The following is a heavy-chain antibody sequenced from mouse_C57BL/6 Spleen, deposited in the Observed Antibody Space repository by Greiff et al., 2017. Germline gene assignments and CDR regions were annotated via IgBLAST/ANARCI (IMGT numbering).Heavy chain of an antibody. V-gene: IGHV5-6*01. Sequence: EAQVVESGGDLVKPGGSLKLSCAASGFTFSSYGMSWVRQTPDKRLEWVATISSGGSYTYYPDSVKGRFTISRDNAKNALYLQMSSLKSEDTAMYYCARHRDGYCCDYWGQGTTLTVSS. CDR3: ARHRDGYCCDY. CDR2: ISSGGSYT. CDR1: GFTFSSYG. J-gene: IGHJ2*01. D-gene: IGHD2-3*01.